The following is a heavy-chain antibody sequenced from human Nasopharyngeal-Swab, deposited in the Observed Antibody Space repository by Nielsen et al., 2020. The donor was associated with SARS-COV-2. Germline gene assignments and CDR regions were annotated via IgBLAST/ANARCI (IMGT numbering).Heavy chain of an antibody. CDR1: GYSFTSYW. V-gene: IGHV5-51*01. J-gene: IGHJ6*02. CDR2: IYPGDSDT. D-gene: IGHD3-3*01. Sequence: KVSCKGSGYSFTSYWIGWVRQMPGKGLEWMGIIYPGDSDTRYSPSFQGQVTISADKSISTAYLQWSSLKASDTAMYYCARRITIFGVGAYGMDVWGPGTTVTVSS. CDR3: ARRITIFGVGAYGMDV.